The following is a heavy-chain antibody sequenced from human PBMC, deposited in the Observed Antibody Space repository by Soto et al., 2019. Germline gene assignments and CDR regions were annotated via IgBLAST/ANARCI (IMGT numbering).Heavy chain of an antibody. V-gene: IGHV1-18*01. Sequence: ASVKVSCKASGYIFTDYGLSWVRQAPGQGLEWMGWISTYNGKTNYAQKLQGRVTMTTDTSTSTAYMGLRSLRSDDTAVFYCARERDGTSWSSAESFQHWGQGTLVTVSS. CDR3: ARERDGTSWSSAESFQH. D-gene: IGHD6-13*01. CDR1: GYIFTDYG. CDR2: ISTYNGKT. J-gene: IGHJ1*01.